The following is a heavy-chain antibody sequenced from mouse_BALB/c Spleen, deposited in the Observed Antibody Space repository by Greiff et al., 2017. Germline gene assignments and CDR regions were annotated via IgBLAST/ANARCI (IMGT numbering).Heavy chain of an antibody. CDR1: GFTFSSFG. CDR3: ARWDYRYDDGIDY. V-gene: IGHV5-17*02. Sequence: EVMLVESGGGLVQPGGSRKLSCAASGFTFSSFGMHWVRQAPEKGLEWVAYISSGSSTIYYADTVKGRFTISRDNPKNTLFLQMTSLRSEDTAMYYCARWDYRYDDGIDYWGQGTTLTVSS. CDR2: ISSGSSTI. D-gene: IGHD2-14*01. J-gene: IGHJ2*01.